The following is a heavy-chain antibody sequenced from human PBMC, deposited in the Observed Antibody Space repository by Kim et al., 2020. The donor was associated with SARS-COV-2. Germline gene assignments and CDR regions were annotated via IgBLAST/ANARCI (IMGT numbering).Heavy chain of an antibody. V-gene: IGHV4-39*01. Sequence: SETLSLTCTVSGGSISSSSYYWGWIRQPPGKGLEWIGSIYYSGSTYYNPSLKSRVTISVDTSKNQFSLKLSSVTAADTAVYYCARYCGGDCYPPNWFDPWGQGTLVTVSS. J-gene: IGHJ5*02. CDR3: ARYCGGDCYPPNWFDP. CDR1: GGSISSSSYY. D-gene: IGHD2-21*02. CDR2: IYYSGST.